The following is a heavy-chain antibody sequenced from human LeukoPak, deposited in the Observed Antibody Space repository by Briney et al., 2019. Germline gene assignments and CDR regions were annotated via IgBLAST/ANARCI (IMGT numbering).Heavy chain of an antibody. Sequence: GASVKVSCKASGGTFSSYAISWVRQAPGQGLEWVGGIIPIFGTANYAQKFQGRVTITADESTSTAYMELSSLRSEDTAVYYCGLRLGELSEVDYWGQGTLVTVSS. CDR3: GLRLGELSEVDY. V-gene: IGHV1-69*13. CDR1: GGTFSSYA. D-gene: IGHD3-16*02. CDR2: IIPIFGTA. J-gene: IGHJ4*02.